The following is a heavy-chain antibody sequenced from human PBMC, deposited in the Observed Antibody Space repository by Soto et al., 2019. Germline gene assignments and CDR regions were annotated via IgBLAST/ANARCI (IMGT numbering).Heavy chain of an antibody. CDR1: GFTFSNHA. CDR2: ISDAGERT. D-gene: IGHD4-17*01. Sequence: GGSLRLSCAATGFTFSNHAMSWVRRAAGKGLEWVSGISDAGERTYYADSVRGRFTVSRDNSKNTLYLQMNSLRAEDTAAYYCGRLNTGWYFDRWGRGTLVTVSS. CDR3: GRLNTGWYFDR. V-gene: IGHV3-23*01. J-gene: IGHJ2*01.